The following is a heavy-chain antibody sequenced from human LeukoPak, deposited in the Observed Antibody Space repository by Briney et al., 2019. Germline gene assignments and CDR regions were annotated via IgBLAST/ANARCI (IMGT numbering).Heavy chain of an antibody. V-gene: IGHV1-2*02. CDR3: ARGGSGWYSWYMDV. J-gene: IGHJ6*03. CDR1: GYTFTGYY. D-gene: IGHD6-19*01. CDR2: INPNSGGT. Sequence: ASVKVSCKASGYTFTGYYMHWVRQAPGQGLEWMGWINPNSGGTNYAQKFQGRVTMTRDTSISTAYMELSRPRSDDTAVYYCARGGSGWYSWYMDVWGKGTTVTVSS.